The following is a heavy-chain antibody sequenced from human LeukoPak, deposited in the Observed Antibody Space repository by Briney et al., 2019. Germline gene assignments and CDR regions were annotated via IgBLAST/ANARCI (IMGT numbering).Heavy chain of an antibody. Sequence: RASETLSLTCAVSGGSISSGGYSWSWIRQPPGKGLEWIGYIYHSGSTYYNPSLKSRVTISVDRSKNQFSLKLSSVTAADTAVYYCARVRIAVAGTLFDYWGQGTLVTVSS. CDR2: IYHSGST. CDR1: GGSISSGGYS. D-gene: IGHD6-19*01. CDR3: ARVRIAVAGTLFDY. J-gene: IGHJ4*02. V-gene: IGHV4-30-2*01.